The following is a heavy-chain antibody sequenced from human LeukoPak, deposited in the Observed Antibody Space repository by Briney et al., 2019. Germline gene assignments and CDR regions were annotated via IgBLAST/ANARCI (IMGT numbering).Heavy chain of an antibody. J-gene: IGHJ4*02. Sequence: PGGSLRLSCAASGFTFSSYSMNWVRQAPGKGLEWVSYISSSSSTIYYADSVKGRFTISRDNAKNSLYLQMNSLRAEDTAVYYCARDRGYYDSSGYSDYWGQGTLVTVYS. CDR1: GFTFSSYS. CDR2: ISSSSSTI. D-gene: IGHD3-22*01. CDR3: ARDRGYYDSSGYSDY. V-gene: IGHV3-48*04.